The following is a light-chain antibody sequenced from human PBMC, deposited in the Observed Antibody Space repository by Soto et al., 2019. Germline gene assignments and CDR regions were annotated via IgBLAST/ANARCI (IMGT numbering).Light chain of an antibody. V-gene: IGKV3-20*01. CDR1: QSVSSSY. CDR2: GAS. J-gene: IGKJ1*01. CDR3: QQYGSSPPWT. Sequence: EIVLTQSPGTLSLSPGERATLSCRASQSVSSSYLAWYQQKPGKAPRLLIYGASSRATVIPDSFSGSGSGTDFTLTISRLEPEDFAVYYCQQYGSSPPWTFGQGTQVEIK.